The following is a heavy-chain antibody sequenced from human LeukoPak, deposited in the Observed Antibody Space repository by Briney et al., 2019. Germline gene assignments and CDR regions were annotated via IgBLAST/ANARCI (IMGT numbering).Heavy chain of an antibody. CDR1: GYTFTNYY. CDR3: ARDRLIYCSSTSCYREYYYCGMDV. Sequence: ASANVSCKASGYTFTNYYMHWVRQAPGQGLEWMGIINPSGGSTSYAQKFQGRVIMTRDTSTSTVYMELSGLRSEDTAVYYFARDRLIYCSSTSCYREYYYCGMDVRGQGTTVTVSS. D-gene: IGHD2-2*01. CDR2: INPSGGST. J-gene: IGHJ6*02. V-gene: IGHV1-46*01.